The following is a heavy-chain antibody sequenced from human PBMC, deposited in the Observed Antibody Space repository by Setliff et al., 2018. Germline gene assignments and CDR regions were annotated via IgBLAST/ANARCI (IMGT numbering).Heavy chain of an antibody. J-gene: IGHJ5*02. CDR1: GFSISSGYY. Sequence: PSETLSLTCAVSGFSISSGYYWGWIRQPPGKGLEWIVNIHHSGKAYYNPSLKSRVTMSVDTSKNHVSLKLSSVTAADTAVYYCARAHTWSLPNDNSGYPGWFDPWGQGTQVTV. CDR2: IHHSGKA. D-gene: IGHD3-22*01. CDR3: ARAHTWSLPNDNSGYPGWFDP. V-gene: IGHV4-38-2*01.